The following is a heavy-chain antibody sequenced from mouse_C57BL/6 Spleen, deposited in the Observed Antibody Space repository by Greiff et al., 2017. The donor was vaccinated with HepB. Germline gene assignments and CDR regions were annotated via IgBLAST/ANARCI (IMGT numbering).Heavy chain of an antibody. CDR1: GYTFTDYE. Sequence: QVQLQQSGAELVRPGASVTLSCKASGYTFTDYEMNWVKQTPVQGLEWIGAIDPETGGTAYNQKFKGKAILTADKSSSTAYMELRSLTSEDAAVYYCTRMCLLIYDASYYFDYWGQGTTLTVSS. D-gene: IGHD2-3*01. V-gene: IGHV1-15*01. J-gene: IGHJ2*01. CDR2: IDPETGGT. CDR3: TRMCLLIYDASYYFDY.